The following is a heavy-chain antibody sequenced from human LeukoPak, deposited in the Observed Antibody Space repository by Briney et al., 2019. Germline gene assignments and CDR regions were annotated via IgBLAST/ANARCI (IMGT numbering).Heavy chain of an antibody. J-gene: IGHJ2*01. CDR2: IKQDGSGR. Sequence: GGSLRLSCAASGFTFSSYWMSWVRQAPGKGLEWVANIKQDGSGRYYVDSVKGRFTISRDNAKNSLYVQMNSLRVEDTAVYYCARVGSGWPYWYFDLWGRGTLVTVSS. V-gene: IGHV3-7*01. CDR3: ARVGSGWPYWYFDL. D-gene: IGHD6-19*01. CDR1: GFTFSSYW.